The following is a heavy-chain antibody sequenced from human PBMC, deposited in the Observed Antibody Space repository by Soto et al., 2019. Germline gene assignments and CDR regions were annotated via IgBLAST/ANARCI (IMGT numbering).Heavy chain of an antibody. CDR3: ARGRHWLDY. J-gene: IGHJ4*02. D-gene: IGHD6-19*01. CDR2: IYYAGTT. Sequence: QVQLQESGPGLVKPSETVSLTCTVSGGSVSPYYWTWVRRPPGKGLEWIAYIYYAGTTNYNPSLTGRVTISLDTSKNQFSLRLTSVPAADTAVYYCARGRHWLDYWGKGTLLTVSS. V-gene: IGHV4-59*02. CDR1: GGSVSPYY.